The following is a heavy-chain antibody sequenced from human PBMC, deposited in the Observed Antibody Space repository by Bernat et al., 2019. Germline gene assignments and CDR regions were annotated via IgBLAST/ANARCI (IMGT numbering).Heavy chain of an antibody. V-gene: IGHV3-33*01. Sequence: QVQLVESGGGVVQPGRSLRLSCAASGFTFSSYGMHWVRQAPGKGLEWVAGIWYDGSNKYYADSVKGRFTISRDNSKNTLYLQMNSLRAEDTAVYYCARDRVLVDYYDSSGYSKGGFDPWGQGTLVTVSS. J-gene: IGHJ5*02. D-gene: IGHD3-22*01. CDR3: ARDRVLVDYYDSSGYSKGGFDP. CDR1: GFTFSSYG. CDR2: IWYDGSNK.